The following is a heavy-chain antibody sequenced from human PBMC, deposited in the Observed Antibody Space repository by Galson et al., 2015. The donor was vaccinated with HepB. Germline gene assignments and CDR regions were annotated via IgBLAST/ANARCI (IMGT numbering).Heavy chain of an antibody. Sequence: PALVKPTQPLTLTCTFSGFSLSTSGVGVGWIRPPPGKALEWLALIYWNDDKRYSPSLKSRLTITKDTSKNQVVLTMTNMDPVDTATFYCAHSEGDEGYYGSGAFFWDYWGQGTLVTVSS. CDR3: AHSEGDEGYYGSGAFFWDY. CDR2: IYWNDDK. J-gene: IGHJ4*02. V-gene: IGHV2-5*01. CDR1: GFSLSTSGVG. D-gene: IGHD3-10*01.